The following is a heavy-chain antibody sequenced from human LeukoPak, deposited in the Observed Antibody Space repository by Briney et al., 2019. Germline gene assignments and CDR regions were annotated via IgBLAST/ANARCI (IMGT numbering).Heavy chain of an antibody. V-gene: IGHV3-7*01. D-gene: IGHD6-19*01. CDR1: GFTFSSYW. J-gene: IGHJ4*02. Sequence: GGSLRLSCAASGFTFSSYWMSWVRQAPGKGLEWVANIKQDGSERYYVDSVKGRFTISRGNAKNSVSLQMNSLRVEDTAVYYCARDSGSARGQGTLVTVSS. CDR3: ARDSGSA. CDR2: IKQDGSER.